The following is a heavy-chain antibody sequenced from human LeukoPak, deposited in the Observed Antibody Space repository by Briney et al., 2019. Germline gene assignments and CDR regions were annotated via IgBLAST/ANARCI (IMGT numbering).Heavy chain of an antibody. D-gene: IGHD3-16*01. J-gene: IGHJ6*02. Sequence: VASVKVSCKASGYTFTGYYMHWVRQAPGQGLEWMGWINPNSGGTNYAQKFQGRVTMTRDTSISTAYMELSRLRSDDTAVYYCARGHRFTIGVYGMDVWGQGTTVTVSS. V-gene: IGHV1-2*02. CDR3: ARGHRFTIGVYGMDV. CDR2: INPNSGGT. CDR1: GYTFTGYY.